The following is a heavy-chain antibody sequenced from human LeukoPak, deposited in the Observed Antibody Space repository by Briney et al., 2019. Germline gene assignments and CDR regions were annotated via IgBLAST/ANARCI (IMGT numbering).Heavy chain of an antibody. Sequence: GGSLRLSCAASGFTFSNFAMAWVRQVPGKGLEWVSGISWNSGSIGYADSVKGRFTISRDNAKNSLYLQMDSLGPEDTAVYYCARDPYSGNYGNDYYYYMDVWGKGTTVTISS. CDR3: ARDPYSGNYGNDYYYYMDV. J-gene: IGHJ6*03. V-gene: IGHV3-9*01. CDR1: GFTFSNFA. D-gene: IGHD1-26*01. CDR2: ISWNSGSI.